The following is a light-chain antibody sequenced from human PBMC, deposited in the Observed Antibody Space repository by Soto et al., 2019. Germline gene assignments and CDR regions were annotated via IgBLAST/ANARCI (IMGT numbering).Light chain of an antibody. CDR3: SSYTSDSIRI. V-gene: IGLV1-44*01. CDR2: YDN. CDR1: NSNIGSNT. J-gene: IGLJ2*01. Sequence: QPVLTQPPSASGTPGQRVTISCSGSNSNIGSNTVNWYQQLPGTAPKLLIYYDNLRPSGVPDRISGSKSGTSASLAISGLQAEDEADYYCSSYTSDSIRIFGGGTKLTVL.